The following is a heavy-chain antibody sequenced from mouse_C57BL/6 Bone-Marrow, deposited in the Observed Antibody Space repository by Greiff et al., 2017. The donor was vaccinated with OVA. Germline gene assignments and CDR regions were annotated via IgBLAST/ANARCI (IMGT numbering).Heavy chain of an antibody. CDR3: ARHEAPLLLRSSWFAD. CDR1: GYTFTEYT. J-gene: IGHJ3*01. CDR2: FYPGSGSI. D-gene: IGHD1-1*01. Sequence: VQLQESGAELVKPGASVKLSCKASGYTFTEYTIHWVKQRSGQGLEWIGWFYPGSGSIKYNEKFKDKATLTADKSSSTVYMELSRLTSEDSAVYFGARHEAPLLLRSSWFADWGQGTLVTVSA. V-gene: IGHV1-62-2*01.